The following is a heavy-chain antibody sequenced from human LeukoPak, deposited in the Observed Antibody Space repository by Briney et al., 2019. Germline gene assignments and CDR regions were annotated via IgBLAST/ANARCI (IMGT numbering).Heavy chain of an antibody. CDR1: GFTFSSYG. Sequence: PGESLRLSCAASGFTFSSYGMHWVRQAPGKGLEWVAFIRYDGSNKYYADSVKGRFTISRDNSKNTLYLQMNSLRAEDTAVYYCAKSPDDYGDLYFDYWGQGTLVTVSS. V-gene: IGHV3-30*02. CDR2: IRYDGSNK. D-gene: IGHD4-17*01. J-gene: IGHJ4*02. CDR3: AKSPDDYGDLYFDY.